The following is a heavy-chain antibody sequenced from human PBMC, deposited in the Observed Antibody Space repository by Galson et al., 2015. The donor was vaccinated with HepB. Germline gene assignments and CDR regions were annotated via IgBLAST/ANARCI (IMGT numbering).Heavy chain of an antibody. J-gene: IGHJ6*02. CDR1: GFSFSSYG. CDR3: AKDPYYSNYGLGYSMDV. CDR2: ISYDGSNK. Sequence: SLRLSCAASGFSFSSYGMHWVRQAPGKGLEWVAVISYDGSNKYSGDSVKGRFTISRDNSKNTLYLQMNSLRAEDTAVYYCAKDPYYSNYGLGYSMDVWGQGTTVTVSS. V-gene: IGHV3-30*18. D-gene: IGHD4-11*01.